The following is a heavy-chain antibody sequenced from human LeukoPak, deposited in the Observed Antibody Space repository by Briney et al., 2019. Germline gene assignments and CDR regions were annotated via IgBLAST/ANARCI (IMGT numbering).Heavy chain of an antibody. V-gene: IGHV3-23*01. J-gene: IGHJ4*02. D-gene: IGHD5-24*01. CDR1: VFTFSSYA. Sequence: GGSLRLSCAASVFTFSSYAMSWVRQAPGKGLEWVSAISGSGGSTYYADSVKGRFTISRDNSKNTLYLQMNSLRAEDTAVYYCAKVWKGQMATIDYWGQGTLVTVSS. CDR3: AKVWKGQMATIDY. CDR2: ISGSGGST.